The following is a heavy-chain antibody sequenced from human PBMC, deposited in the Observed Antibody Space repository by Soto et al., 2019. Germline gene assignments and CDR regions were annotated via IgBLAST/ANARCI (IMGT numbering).Heavy chain of an antibody. V-gene: IGHV3-23*01. J-gene: IGHJ4*02. CDR1: GFTFNSFA. CDR2: ITGGGGRT. CDR3: AKDSRKNNWTPDF. D-gene: IGHD2-15*01. Sequence: GGSLRLSCAASGFTFNSFAMTWVRQAPGKGLEWVSLITGGGGRTYYADSVKGRFTASRDDSKNTVYLQMNSLRAEDTAIYYCAKDSRKNNWTPDFWGQGTLVTVSS.